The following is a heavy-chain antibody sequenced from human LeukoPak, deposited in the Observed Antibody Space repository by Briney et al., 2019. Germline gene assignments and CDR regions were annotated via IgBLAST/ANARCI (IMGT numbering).Heavy chain of an antibody. V-gene: IGHV4-61*02. CDR2: FHTGGSA. CDR3: AREEYYDDSGYYFRYFDS. D-gene: IGHD3-22*01. Sequence: SETLSLTCSVSGGSISSDNYYWTWIRQPAGRGLEWIGRFHTGGSANYNPSLKSRVTISVDTSKNQFFLRLNSVTAADTAIYYCAREEYYDDSGYYFRYFDSWGQGTLVTVSS. CDR1: GGSISSDNYY. J-gene: IGHJ4*02.